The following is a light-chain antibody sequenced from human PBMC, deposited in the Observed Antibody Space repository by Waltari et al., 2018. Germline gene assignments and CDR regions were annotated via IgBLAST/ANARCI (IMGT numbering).Light chain of an antibody. J-gene: IGLJ3*02. CDR3: SSYTSSSTGV. CDR1: SSEVGGYNY. Sequence: QSALTQPASVSGSPGPSITIPCTGTSSEVGGYNYVSWYQQHPGKAPKLMIYDVSKRPSGVSNRFSGSKSGNTASLTISGLQAEDEADYYCSSYTSSSTGVFGGGTKLTVL. V-gene: IGLV2-14*01. CDR2: DVS.